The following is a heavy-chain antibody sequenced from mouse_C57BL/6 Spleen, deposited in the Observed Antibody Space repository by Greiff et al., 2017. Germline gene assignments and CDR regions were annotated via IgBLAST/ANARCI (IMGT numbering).Heavy chain of an antibody. Sequence: EVQRVESGEGLVKPGGSLKLSCAASGFTFSSYAMSWVRQTPEKRLEWVAYISSGGDYIYCADTVKGRFTISRDNARNTLYLQMSSLKSEDTAMYYCTRANWDFDYWGQGTTLTVSS. D-gene: IGHD4-1*01. J-gene: IGHJ2*01. CDR2: ISSGGDYI. CDR1: GFTFSSYA. V-gene: IGHV5-9-1*02. CDR3: TRANWDFDY.